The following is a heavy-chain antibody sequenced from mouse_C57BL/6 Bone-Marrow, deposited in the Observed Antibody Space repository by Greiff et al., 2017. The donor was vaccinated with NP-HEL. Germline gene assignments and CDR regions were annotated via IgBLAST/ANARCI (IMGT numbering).Heavy chain of an antibody. CDR3: ARLDYAMDY. Sequence: EVKLMESGGGLVKPGGSLKLSCAASGFTFSDYGMHWVRQAPEKGLEWVAYISSGSSTIYYADTVKGRFTISRDNAKNTLFLQMTSLGSEDTAMYYCARLDYAMDYWGQGTSVTVSS. V-gene: IGHV5-17*01. J-gene: IGHJ4*01. D-gene: IGHD4-1*01. CDR1: GFTFSDYG. CDR2: ISSGSSTI.